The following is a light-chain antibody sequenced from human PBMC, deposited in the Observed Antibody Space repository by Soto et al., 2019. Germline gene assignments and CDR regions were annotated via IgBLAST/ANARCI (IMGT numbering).Light chain of an antibody. V-gene: IGKV3-20*01. CDR3: QQYGSSPLT. CDR2: GPS. CDR1: QSVTSSH. Sequence: EIVLTQSPGTLSLSPGERATLSCRASQSVTSSHLAWYQQKPGQAPSLLLYGPSSRATGIPDRFSGSGSGTDFTLTISILQPDDFAVYYCQQYGSSPLTFGQGTKVEIK. J-gene: IGKJ1*01.